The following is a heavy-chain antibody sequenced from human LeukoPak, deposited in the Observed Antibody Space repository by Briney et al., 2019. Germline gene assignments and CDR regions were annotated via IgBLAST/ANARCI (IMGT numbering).Heavy chain of an antibody. CDR2: IYYSGST. CDR1: GGSISSYY. D-gene: IGHD6-19*01. J-gene: IGHJ4*02. CDR3: ARTPHSSGWYRFDY. V-gene: IGHV4-59*01. Sequence: PSETLSLTCTVSGGSISSYYWSWSRQPPGKGLEWIGYIYYSGSTSYHPSLKSRVTISVGTSKNRFSLRLTSVAAADTAVYYCARTPHSSGWYRFDYWGQGTLVTVSS.